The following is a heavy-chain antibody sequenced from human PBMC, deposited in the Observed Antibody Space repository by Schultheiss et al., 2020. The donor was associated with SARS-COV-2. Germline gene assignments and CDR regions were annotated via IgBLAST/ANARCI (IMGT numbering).Heavy chain of an antibody. J-gene: IGHJ6*03. CDR1: GGSISSSSYY. V-gene: IGHV4-61*05. Sequence: SETLSLTCTVSGGSISSSSYYWGWIRQPPGKGLEWIGYIYYSGSTNYNPSLKSRVTISVDTSKNQFSLKLSSVTAADTAVYYCARAQTYYDIFDYMDVWGKGTTVTVSS. CDR2: IYYSGST. D-gene: IGHD3-9*01. CDR3: ARAQTYYDIFDYMDV.